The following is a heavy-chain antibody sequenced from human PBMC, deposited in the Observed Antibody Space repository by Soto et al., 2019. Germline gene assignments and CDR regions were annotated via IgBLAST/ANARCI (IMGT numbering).Heavy chain of an antibody. CDR3: AREVYCSSTSCQKNYYYYYMDV. V-gene: IGHV1-69*04. D-gene: IGHD2-2*01. Sequence: SVXVSCKASGGTFSSYTISWVRQAPGQXXEWMVRIIPILGIANYAQKFQGRVTITADKSTSTAYMELSSLRSEDTAVYYCAREVYCSSTSCQKNYYYYYMDVWGKGTTVTVSS. J-gene: IGHJ6*03. CDR1: GGTFSSYT. CDR2: IIPILGIA.